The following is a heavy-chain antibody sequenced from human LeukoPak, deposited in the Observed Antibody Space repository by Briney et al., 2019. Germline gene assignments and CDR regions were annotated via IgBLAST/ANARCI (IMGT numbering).Heavy chain of an antibody. CDR2: VNPHSGGT. Sequence: ASAKVSCKASGYSFIDYYIHWVRQAPGQGLEWMGWVNPHSGGTKFAQKFQGRVTMTRDTSINTAYMEVSSLRSDDTAVYCCARDIGDYYGSGSYWLLWGQGTLVTVAS. J-gene: IGHJ4*02. CDR3: ARDIGDYYGSGSYWLL. CDR1: GYSFIDYY. D-gene: IGHD3-10*01. V-gene: IGHV1-2*02.